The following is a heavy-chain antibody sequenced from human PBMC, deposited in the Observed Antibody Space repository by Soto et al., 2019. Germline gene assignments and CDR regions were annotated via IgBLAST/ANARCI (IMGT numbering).Heavy chain of an antibody. Sequence: SETLSLTCDVTGYSISSGYYWGWIRQPPGKGLEWIGSIHHSGTTKYNPSLKSRVTISLDTSKNQFSLKLSSVTAADTAVYYCARSPSRPDIVVLPTAPDYWGQGALVTVSS. D-gene: IGHD2-2*01. V-gene: IGHV4-38-2*01. CDR3: ARSPSRPDIVVLPTAPDY. CDR2: IHHSGTT. J-gene: IGHJ4*02. CDR1: GYSISSGYY.